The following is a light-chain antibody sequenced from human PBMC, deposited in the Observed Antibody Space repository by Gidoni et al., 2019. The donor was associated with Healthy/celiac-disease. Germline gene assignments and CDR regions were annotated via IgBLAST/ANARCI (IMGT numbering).Light chain of an antibody. J-gene: IGKJ1*01. CDR2: DAS. CDR1: QRVSSY. V-gene: IGKV3-11*01. Sequence: DIVLTQSPATLSLSPGERATLSCRASQRVSSYLAWYQPKPGQAPRLLIYDASNRATGIPARFSGSGSGTDFTLTISSLEPEDFAVYYCQQRSNWPPAFXQXTKVEIK. CDR3: QQRSNWPPA.